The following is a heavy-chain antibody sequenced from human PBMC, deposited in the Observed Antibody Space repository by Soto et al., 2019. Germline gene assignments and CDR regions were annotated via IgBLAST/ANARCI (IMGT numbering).Heavy chain of an antibody. CDR1: GFTFSSYA. CDR2: ISGSGGST. Sequence: GGSLRLSCAASGFTFSSYAMSWVRQAPGKGLEWVSAISGSGGSTYYADSVKGRFTISRDNSKNTLYLQMNSLRAEDTAVYYCAKLPYYDFWSGYYISNNWFDPWGQGTLVTVSS. CDR3: AKLPYYDFWSGYYISNNWFDP. V-gene: IGHV3-23*01. J-gene: IGHJ5*02. D-gene: IGHD3-3*01.